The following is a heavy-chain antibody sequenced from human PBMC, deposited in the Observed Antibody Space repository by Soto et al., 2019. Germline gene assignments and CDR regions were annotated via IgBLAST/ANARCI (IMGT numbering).Heavy chain of an antibody. CDR3: ARVREYNWFDP. Sequence: SETLSLTCTVSGGSISSYYWSWIRQPPGKGLEWIGYIYYSGSTNYNPSLKSRVTISVDTSKNQFSLKLGSVTAADTAVYYCARVREYNWFDPWGQGTLVTVSS. D-gene: IGHD3-3*01. V-gene: IGHV4-59*01. CDR1: GGSISSYY. J-gene: IGHJ5*02. CDR2: IYYSGST.